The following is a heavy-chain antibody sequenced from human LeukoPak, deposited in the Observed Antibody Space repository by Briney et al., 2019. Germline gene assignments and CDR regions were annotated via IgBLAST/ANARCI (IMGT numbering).Heavy chain of an antibody. D-gene: IGHD3-10*01. V-gene: IGHV4-34*01. Sequence: PSETLSLTCAVYGGSFSGYYWSWIRQPPGKGLEWIGEINHSGSTNYNPSLKSRVTMSVDTSRNQFSLKLSSVTAADTAVYYCARSKYYYGPYYFDYWGQGTLVTVSS. CDR3: ARSKYYYGPYYFDY. J-gene: IGHJ4*02. CDR1: GGSFSGYY. CDR2: INHSGST.